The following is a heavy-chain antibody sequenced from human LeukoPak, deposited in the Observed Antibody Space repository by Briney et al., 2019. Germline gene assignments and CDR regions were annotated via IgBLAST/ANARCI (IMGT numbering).Heavy chain of an antibody. CDR2: IYPGESIYASENT. J-gene: IGHJ4*02. Sequence: PSETLSLTCSVSGVSISAYYWSWIRQPAGKGLEWIGRIYPGESIYASENTNYNPSLKSRVSMSGDTSKNQVSLKLSSVTAADTAVYYCARGHNDYVWGSYRYWGQGTLVTVSS. CDR1: GVSISAYY. CDR3: ARGHNDYVWGSYRY. D-gene: IGHD3-16*02. V-gene: IGHV4-4*07.